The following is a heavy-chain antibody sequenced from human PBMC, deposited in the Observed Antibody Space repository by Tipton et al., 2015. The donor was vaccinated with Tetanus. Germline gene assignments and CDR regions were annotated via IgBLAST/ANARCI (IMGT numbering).Heavy chain of an antibody. D-gene: IGHD5-24*01. Sequence: LRLSCTVSGGSISSFYWSWIRQPPGKGLEWIGYIYYSGSAKYNPSLKSRVTISEDTSKNQFSLNLSSVTAADTAVYYCARGDGSTLHYWGQGTLVTVSS. CDR3: ARGDGSTLHY. J-gene: IGHJ4*02. CDR1: GGSISSFY. V-gene: IGHV4-59*01. CDR2: IYYSGSA.